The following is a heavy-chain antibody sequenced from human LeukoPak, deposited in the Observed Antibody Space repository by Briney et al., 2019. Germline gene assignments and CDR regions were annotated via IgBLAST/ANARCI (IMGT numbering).Heavy chain of an antibody. CDR3: ARDVLSEGLDVFDI. CDR2: ISGHRGNT. J-gene: IGHJ3*02. Sequence: ASVKVSCKTSGYTFTNYGISWVRQAPGQGLEWMGWISGHRGNTKYAQRLQGRVIMTTGTSTSTAYMELRSLKSDDTAVYYCARDVLSEGLDVFDIWGQGTMVTVSS. D-gene: IGHD3-10*01. V-gene: IGHV1-18*01. CDR1: GYTFTNYG.